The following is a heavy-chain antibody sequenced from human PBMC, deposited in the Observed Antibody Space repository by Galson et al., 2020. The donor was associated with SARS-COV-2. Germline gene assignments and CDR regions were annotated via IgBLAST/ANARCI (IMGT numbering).Heavy chain of an antibody. D-gene: IGHD2-21*02. CDR2: INYSGST. J-gene: IGHJ5*02. CDR3: ARVGTVNPAGHNWFDP. CDR1: GGSIRSTASS. Sequence: SETLSLTCAVSGGSIRSTASSWRWVRQPPGKGLEWIGYINYSGSTYYNESPKSRVTMSVDTSKNQFSLRLTSVTAADTAVYYCARVGTVNPAGHNWFDPWGQGTLVTVSS. V-gene: IGHV4-30-4*07.